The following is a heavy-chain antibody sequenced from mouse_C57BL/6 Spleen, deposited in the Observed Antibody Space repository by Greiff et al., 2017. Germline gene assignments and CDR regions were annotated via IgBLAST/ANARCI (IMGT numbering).Heavy chain of an antibody. V-gene: IGHV5-9*01. Sequence: EVKLVESGGGLVKPGGSLKLSCAASGFTFSSYTMSWVRQTPEKRLEWVATISGGGGNTYYPDSVKGRFTISRDNAKNTLYLQMSSLRSEDTALXYCARANYYGSSYDWFAYWGQGTLVTVSA. D-gene: IGHD1-1*01. J-gene: IGHJ3*01. CDR3: ARANYYGSSYDWFAY. CDR1: GFTFSSYT. CDR2: ISGGGGNT.